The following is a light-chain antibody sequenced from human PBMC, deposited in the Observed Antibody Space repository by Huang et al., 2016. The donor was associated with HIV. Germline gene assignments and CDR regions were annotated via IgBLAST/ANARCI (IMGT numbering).Light chain of an antibody. V-gene: IGKV1-39*01. CDR3: QQGYSALIT. CDR2: SAS. Sequence: DILLTQSPSSLSASVGDRVTITCRASQNINTYLNWYQQKPGNAPHLLIHSASTLQTGVPSRFSGSGSGTDFTLTVNSLQPEDSATYYCQQGYSALITFGQGTRL. CDR1: QNINTY. J-gene: IGKJ5*01.